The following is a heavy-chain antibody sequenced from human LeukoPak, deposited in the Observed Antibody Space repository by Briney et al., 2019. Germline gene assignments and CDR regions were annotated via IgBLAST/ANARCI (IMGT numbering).Heavy chain of an antibody. D-gene: IGHD6-13*01. CDR3: AREGYIAAAGTAETGPFDY. V-gene: IGHV3-48*03. CDR1: GFTFSSYE. Sequence: GGSLRLSCAASGFTFSSYEMNWVRQAPGKGLEWVSYISSSGSTIYYADSVKGRFTISRDNAKNSLYLQMNSLRAEYTAVYYCAREGYIAAAGTAETGPFDYWGQGTLVTVSS. CDR2: ISSSGSTI. J-gene: IGHJ4*02.